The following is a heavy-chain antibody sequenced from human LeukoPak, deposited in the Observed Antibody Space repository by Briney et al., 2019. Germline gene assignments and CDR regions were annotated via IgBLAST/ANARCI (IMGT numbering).Heavy chain of an antibody. D-gene: IGHD1-1*01. CDR1: GYTFSGNY. CDR3: ARESGTTASRNWFDP. J-gene: IGHJ5*02. CDR2: INPNSGGT. Sequence: ASVKVSCKASGYTFSGNYMHWVRQAPGQGLEWMGWINPNSGGTNYAQKFQGRVTMTRDTSISTAYMELSRLRSDDTAVYYCARESGTTASRNWFDPWGQGTLVTVSS. V-gene: IGHV1-2*02.